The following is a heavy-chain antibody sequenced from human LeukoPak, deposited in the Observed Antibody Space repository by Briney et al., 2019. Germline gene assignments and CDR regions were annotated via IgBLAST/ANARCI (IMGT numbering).Heavy chain of an antibody. D-gene: IGHD3-10*01. Sequence: SETLSLTCTVSGPFIKTYYWSWIRQVPGKGLEWIGHIYDSGNTNYNPSLKSRITILADTSKSQFSLKLNSVTAADTAVYFCATRRGFELFFDLWGQGTRVTVSS. CDR2: IYDSGNT. J-gene: IGHJ4*02. V-gene: IGHV4-59*01. CDR1: GPFIKTYY. CDR3: ATRRGFELFFDL.